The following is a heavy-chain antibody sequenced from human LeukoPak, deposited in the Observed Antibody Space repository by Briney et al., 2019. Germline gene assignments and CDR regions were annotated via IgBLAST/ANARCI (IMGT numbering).Heavy chain of an antibody. J-gene: IGHJ4*02. V-gene: IGHV1-2*02. CDR2: INPNSGGT. CDR1: GYTFTGYY. CDR3: ARDLEGYHYGSGNYPQ. Sequence: ASVKVSCKASGYTFTGYYMHWVRQAPGQGLEWMGLINPNSGGTNYQGRVTMTRDTSISTAYMELSSLRSDDTAVYYCARDLEGYHYGSGNYPQWGQGTLVTVSS. D-gene: IGHD3-10*01.